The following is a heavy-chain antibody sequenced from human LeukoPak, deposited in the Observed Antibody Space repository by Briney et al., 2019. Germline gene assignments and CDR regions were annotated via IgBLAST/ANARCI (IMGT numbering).Heavy chain of an antibody. D-gene: IGHD3-22*01. V-gene: IGHV1-2*02. Sequence: ASVKVSCKASGYTFTGYYMHWVRQAPGQGLEWMGWINTNSGGTNYAQKFQGRVTITADKPTSTAYMELSSLRSEDTAVYYCASSPYYYDSSGYYPSGWYFDLWGRGTLVTVSS. CDR3: ASSPYYYDSSGYYPSGWYFDL. CDR1: GYTFTGYY. CDR2: INTNSGGT. J-gene: IGHJ2*01.